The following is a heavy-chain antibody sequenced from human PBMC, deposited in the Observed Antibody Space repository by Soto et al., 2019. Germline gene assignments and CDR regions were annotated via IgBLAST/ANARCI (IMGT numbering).Heavy chain of an antibody. CDR2: VRGRDGST. Sequence: EVQLLESGGGLVQPGASLRLSCAASGFTFTTFDMSWARQAPGKGLEWVSVVRGRDGSTSYADSLKGRFTISKDSSKNTLYLQMNSLRAEDTALYYCAKGAWLDYWGQGTLLTVSS. CDR1: GFTFTTFD. D-gene: IGHD5-12*01. J-gene: IGHJ4*02. CDR3: AKGAWLDY. V-gene: IGHV3-23*01.